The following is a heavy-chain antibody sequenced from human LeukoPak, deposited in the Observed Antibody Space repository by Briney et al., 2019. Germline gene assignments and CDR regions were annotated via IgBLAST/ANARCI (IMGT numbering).Heavy chain of an antibody. CDR2: IIPSGHTT. D-gene: IGHD5-24*01. V-gene: IGHV3-23*01. CDR3: AKDDRWLQFCC. Sequence: GGSLRLSCVASGFTFSSHGMNWVRQAPGKGLEWVSGIIPSGHTTYYADSVRGRFTISRDNSRNTVYLQMNSLRAEDTAVYYCAKDDRWLQFCCWAQGTLVTVSA. J-gene: IGHJ4*02. CDR1: GFTFSSHG.